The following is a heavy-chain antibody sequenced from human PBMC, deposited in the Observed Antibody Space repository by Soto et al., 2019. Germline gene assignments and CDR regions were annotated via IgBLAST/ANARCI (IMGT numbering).Heavy chain of an antibody. CDR3: ARSQEDCSGGSCHYYYCYGMDV. CDR1: GGSFSGYY. D-gene: IGHD2-15*01. J-gene: IGHJ6*02. V-gene: IGHV4-34*01. CDR2: INHSGST. Sequence: PSETLSLTCAVYGGSFSGYYWSWIRQPLGKGLEWIGEINHSGSTNYNPSLKSRVTISVDTSKNQFSLKLSSVTAADTAVYYCARSQEDCSGGSCHYYYCYGMDVWGQGTTVTVSS.